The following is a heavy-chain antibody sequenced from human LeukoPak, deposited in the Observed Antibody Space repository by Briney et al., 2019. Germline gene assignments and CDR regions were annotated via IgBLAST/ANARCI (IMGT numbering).Heavy chain of an antibody. V-gene: IGHV4-39*07. CDR1: VGSISSSSYY. D-gene: IGHD6-19*01. J-gene: IGHJ5*02. CDR2: IYYSVST. Sequence: PSDTLSLTCTLSVGSISSSSYYWAWIRQTPGKGLGWIGSIYYSVSTYYNPSLKSRVSLSADTSKSQCYLKLSSVTAADTAVYYCARVKYSSGWYPWGQRTLVTVSS. CDR3: ARVKYSSGWYP.